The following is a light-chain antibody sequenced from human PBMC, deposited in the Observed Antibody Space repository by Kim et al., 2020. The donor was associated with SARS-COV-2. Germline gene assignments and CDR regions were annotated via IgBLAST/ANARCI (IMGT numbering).Light chain of an antibody. J-gene: IGKJ4*01. V-gene: IGKV3-15*01. CDR3: QQYNNWLALT. Sequence: SPGERATLSCRASQSVSSNLVWYQQKPGQAPRVLICDASTRATGIPARFSGSGSGTEFTLTITSLQSEDFAVYYCQQYNNWLALTFGGGTKVDIK. CDR2: DAS. CDR1: QSVSSN.